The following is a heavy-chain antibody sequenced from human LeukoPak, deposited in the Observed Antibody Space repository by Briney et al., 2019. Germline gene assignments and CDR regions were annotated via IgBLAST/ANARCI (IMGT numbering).Heavy chain of an antibody. CDR2: IRSDGSDT. CDR3: ARGGGDWSYFDY. V-gene: IGHV3-74*01. J-gene: IGHJ4*02. D-gene: IGHD3/OR15-3a*01. CDR1: GFTFSDTW. Sequence: GGSLRLSCAASGFTFSDTWMHWVRQAPGEGLVWVSRIRSDGSDTRYAESVKGRFTISRDNSKNTVYLQMNSLRAEDTAVYYCARGGGDWSYFDYWGQGTLVTVSS.